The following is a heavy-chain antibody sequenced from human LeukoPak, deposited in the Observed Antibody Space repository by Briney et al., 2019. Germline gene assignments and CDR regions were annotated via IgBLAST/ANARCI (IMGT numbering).Heavy chain of an antibody. CDR2: FDPEEGET. V-gene: IGHV1-24*01. CDR1: GYTLTKLS. CDR3: ATSNRDYDYIWGSYRLAPFEY. D-gene: IGHD3-16*02. Sequence: ASVKVSCKVSGYTLTKLSMHWVRQTPGKGLEWMGGFDPEEGETIYAQKFQGRVTMTEDTSTDTAYMELSSLRSEDTAVYYCATSNRDYDYIWGSYRLAPFEYWGQGTLVTVSS. J-gene: IGHJ4*02.